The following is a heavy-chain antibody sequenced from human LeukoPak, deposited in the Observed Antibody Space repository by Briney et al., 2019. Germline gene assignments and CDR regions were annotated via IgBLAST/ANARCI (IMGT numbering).Heavy chain of an antibody. Sequence: GASVKLSCKASGYTLTRHYIHWVRQAPGQGPEWLGIINPSGGSTNYAQTVQGRVTMTRDTSTSTVYMELSSLRSEDTAMYYCASWGGEAKHGLWSGPFDYWGQGTLVIVSS. CDR1: GYTLTRHY. J-gene: IGHJ4*02. CDR2: INPSGGST. D-gene: IGHD3-3*01. CDR3: ASWGGEAKHGLWSGPFDY. V-gene: IGHV1-46*01.